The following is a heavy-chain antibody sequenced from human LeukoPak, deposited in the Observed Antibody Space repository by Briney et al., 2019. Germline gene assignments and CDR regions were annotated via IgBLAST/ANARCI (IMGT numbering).Heavy chain of an antibody. J-gene: IGHJ6*02. Sequence: GGSLRLSCAASGFTFSSYAMHWVRQAPGRGLEWVAVISYDGSNKYYADSVKGRFTISRDNSKNTLYLQMNSLRAEDTAVYYCARVPVGIAAAGTGHYYYGMDVWGQGTTVTVSS. V-gene: IGHV3-30-3*01. CDR3: ARVPVGIAAAGTGHYYYGMDV. D-gene: IGHD6-13*01. CDR2: ISYDGSNK. CDR1: GFTFSSYA.